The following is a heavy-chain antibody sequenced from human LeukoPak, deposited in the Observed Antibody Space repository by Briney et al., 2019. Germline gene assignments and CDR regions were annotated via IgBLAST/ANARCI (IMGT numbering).Heavy chain of an antibody. CDR3: VRNLAVAGTCFDS. CDR1: GFTFSSYS. V-gene: IGHV3-7*03. Sequence: PGGSLRLSCAAFGFTFSSYSMNWVRQAPGTGLEWVANIKQDGSDRNYVTSVRGRFTISRDNAESSLFLQMNSLRAEDTAVYYCVRNLAVAGTCFDSWGQGTLVTVSS. D-gene: IGHD6-19*01. J-gene: IGHJ4*02. CDR2: IKQDGSDR.